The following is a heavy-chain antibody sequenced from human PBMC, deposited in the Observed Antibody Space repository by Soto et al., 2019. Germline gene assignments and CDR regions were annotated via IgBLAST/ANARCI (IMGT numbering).Heavy chain of an antibody. CDR3: ARGQRGLRFRDY. CDR1: GGSFSGYY. CDR2: INHSGST. Sequence: SATLSLTCAVYGGSFSGYYWSWIRQPPGKGLEWIGEINHSGSTNYNPSLKSRVTISVDTSKNQFSLKLSSVTAADTAVYYCARGQRGLRFRDYWGQGTLVTVSS. V-gene: IGHV4-34*01. D-gene: IGHD3-3*01. J-gene: IGHJ4*02.